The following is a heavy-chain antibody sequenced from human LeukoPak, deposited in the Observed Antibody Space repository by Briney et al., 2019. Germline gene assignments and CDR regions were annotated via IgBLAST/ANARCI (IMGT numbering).Heavy chain of an antibody. CDR3: AKRKYTSSWPIDN. Sequence: GGSLRLSCAASGFTFSSYGMHWVRQAPGKGLEWVAVISYDGSNKYYADSVKGRFTISRDNSKNTLYLQMNSLRDEDTGVYYCAKRKYTSSWPIDNWGQGTLVTVSS. J-gene: IGHJ4*02. CDR2: ISYDGSNK. V-gene: IGHV3-30*18. D-gene: IGHD6-13*01. CDR1: GFTFSSYG.